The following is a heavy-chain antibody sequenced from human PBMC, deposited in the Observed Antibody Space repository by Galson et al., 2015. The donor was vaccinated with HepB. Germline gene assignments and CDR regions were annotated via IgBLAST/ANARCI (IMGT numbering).Heavy chain of an antibody. CDR1: GGTLSSYA. D-gene: IGHD3-22*01. V-gene: IGHV1-69*04. J-gene: IGHJ6*02. Sequence: SVKVSCKASGGTLSSYAITWVRQAPGQGLEWMGRIIPILGRTNYAPQFQGRVTITADKLTNTAYMELSSLRSEDTAVYYCAREERDSSGYYSHYYYGMDVWGQGTTVTVSS. CDR2: IIPILGRT. CDR3: AREERDSSGYYSHYYYGMDV.